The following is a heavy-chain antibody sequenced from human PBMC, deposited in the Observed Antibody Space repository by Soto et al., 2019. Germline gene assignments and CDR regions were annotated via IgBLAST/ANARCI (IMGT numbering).Heavy chain of an antibody. Sequence: GGSLRLSCAASGFTFSSYAMSWVRQAPGKGLEWVSAISGSGGSTYYADSVKGRFTISRDNSKNTLYLQMNSLRAEDTAVYYCAKDPSRSAEEGIQLYEGFFDYWGQGTLVTVSS. D-gene: IGHD5-18*01. CDR1: GFTFSSYA. CDR3: AKDPSRSAEEGIQLYEGFFDY. CDR2: ISGSGGST. J-gene: IGHJ4*02. V-gene: IGHV3-23*01.